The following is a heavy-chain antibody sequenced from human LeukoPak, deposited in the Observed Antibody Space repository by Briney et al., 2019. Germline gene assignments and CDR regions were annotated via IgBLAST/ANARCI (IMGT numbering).Heavy chain of an antibody. CDR1: GGSISSYY. CDR2: IYTSGST. Sequence: SETLSLTCTVSGGSISSYYWSWIRQPPGKGLEWIGYIYTSGSTNYNPSLKSRVTISVDTSKNQFSLKLSSVTAADTAVYYCARHIDYGDFIIIDYWGQGTLVTVSS. V-gene: IGHV4-4*09. D-gene: IGHD4-17*01. J-gene: IGHJ4*02. CDR3: ARHIDYGDFIIIDY.